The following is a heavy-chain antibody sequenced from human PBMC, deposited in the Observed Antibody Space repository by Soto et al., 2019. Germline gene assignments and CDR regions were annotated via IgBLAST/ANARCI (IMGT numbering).Heavy chain of an antibody. CDR2: INHSGST. CDR1: GGSFSGYY. J-gene: IGHJ5*02. D-gene: IGHD6-19*01. CDR3: ARGHGSGWTLNNWFDP. V-gene: IGHV4-34*01. Sequence: SENLSLTCAVYGGSFSGYYWSWIRPPPGKGLEWIGEINHSGSTNYNPSLKSRVTISVDTSKNQFSLKLSSVTAADTAVYYCARGHGSGWTLNNWFDPWGQGTLVTVSS.